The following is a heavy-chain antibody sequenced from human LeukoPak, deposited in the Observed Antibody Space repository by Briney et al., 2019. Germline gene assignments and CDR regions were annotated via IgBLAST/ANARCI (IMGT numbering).Heavy chain of an antibody. J-gene: IGHJ4*02. CDR1: GDSISSYY. CDR3: ARVGYFDGVVGNLDY. CDR2: IYYTGNT. Sequence: SETLSLTCTVSGDSISSYYWSWIWQPPGKGLEWIGYIYYTGNTNYNPTLKSRGTISIDMSKNQFSLKLSSVTAADTAVYYCARVGYFDGVVGNLDYWGQGTLVTVSS. D-gene: IGHD3-22*01. V-gene: IGHV4-59*01.